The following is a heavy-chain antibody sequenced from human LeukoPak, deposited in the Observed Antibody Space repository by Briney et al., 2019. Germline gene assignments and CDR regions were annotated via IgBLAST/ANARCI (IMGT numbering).Heavy chain of an antibody. J-gene: IGHJ4*02. V-gene: IGHV4-39*01. D-gene: IGHD5-18*01. CDR2: IYYSGST. CDR1: GGSISSSGYY. Sequence: SETLSLTCTVSGGSISSSGYYWGWIRQPPGKGLEWIGSIYYSGSTYYNPSLKSRVTISVDTSKNQFSLKLSSVTAADTAVYYCARIPDTAMVSPYFDYWGQGTLVTVSS. CDR3: ARIPDTAMVSPYFDY.